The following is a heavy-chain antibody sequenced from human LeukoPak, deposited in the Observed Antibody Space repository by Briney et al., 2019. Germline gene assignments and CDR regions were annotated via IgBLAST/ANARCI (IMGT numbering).Heavy chain of an antibody. J-gene: IGHJ3*02. CDR1: GYTLTELS. Sequence: ASVKVSCKVSGYTLTELSMHWVRQAPGKGLEWMGGFDPEDGETIYAQKFQGRVTMTEGTSTDTAYMELSSLRSEDTAVYYCATVPLVLMVYAIAHDAFDIWGQGTMVTVSS. D-gene: IGHD2-8*01. CDR2: FDPEDGET. V-gene: IGHV1-24*01. CDR3: ATVPLVLMVYAIAHDAFDI.